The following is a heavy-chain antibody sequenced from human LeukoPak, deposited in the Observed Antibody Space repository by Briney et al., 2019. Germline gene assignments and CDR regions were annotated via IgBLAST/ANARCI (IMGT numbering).Heavy chain of an antibody. CDR1: GYTFTGYY. CDR3: ARCLGYCSSTSCYVGRCFDY. J-gene: IGHJ4*02. V-gene: IGHV1-2*02. CDR2: IIPNSGGT. Sequence: GASVKVSCKASGYTFTGYYMHWVRQAPGQGLEWMGWIIPNSGGTNYAQKLQGRVTMTTDTSTSTAYMELRSLRSDDTAVYYCARCLGYCSSTSCYVGRCFDYWGQGTLVTVSS. D-gene: IGHD2-2*01.